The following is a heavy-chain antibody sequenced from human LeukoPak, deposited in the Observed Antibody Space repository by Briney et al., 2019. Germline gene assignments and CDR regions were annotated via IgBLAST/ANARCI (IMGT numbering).Heavy chain of an antibody. CDR1: GGSSSSYY. CDR3: ARDKYYYDTSGYRYGMDV. D-gene: IGHD3-22*01. V-gene: IGHV4-59*12. Sequence: SSETLSLTCTVSGGSSSSYYWSWIRQPPGKGLEWIGYIYYSGSTNYNPSLKSRVTISVDTSKNQFSLKLSSVTAADTAVYYCARDKYYYDTSGYRYGMDVWGQGTTVTVSS. J-gene: IGHJ6*02. CDR2: IYYSGST.